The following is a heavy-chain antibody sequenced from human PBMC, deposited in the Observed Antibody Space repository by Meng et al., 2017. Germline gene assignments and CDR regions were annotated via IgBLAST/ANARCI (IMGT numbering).Heavy chain of an antibody. CDR1: GFSLSTSGVG. D-gene: IGHD2-21*02. V-gene: IGHV2-5*02. Sequence: QNPLKEAVPTLVKPTQTLTLTCTFSGFSLSTSGVGVGWIRQPPGKALEWLALIYWDDDKRYSPSLKSRLTITKDTSKNQVVLTMTNMDPVDTATYYCAHRRGDSREGWFDPWGQGTLVTVSS. J-gene: IGHJ5*02. CDR2: IYWDDDK. CDR3: AHRRGDSREGWFDP.